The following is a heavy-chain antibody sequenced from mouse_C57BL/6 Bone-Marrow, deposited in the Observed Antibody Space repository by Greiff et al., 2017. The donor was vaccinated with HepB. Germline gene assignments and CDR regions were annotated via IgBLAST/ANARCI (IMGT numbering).Heavy chain of an antibody. J-gene: IGHJ1*03. V-gene: IGHV1-4*01. CDR3: ARVLWEWYFDV. CDR1: GYTFTSYT. Sequence: VQLQQSGAELARPGASVKMSCKASGYTFTSYTMHWVKQRPGQGLEWIGYINPSSGYTKYNQKFKDKATLTADKSSSTAYMQLSSLTSEDSAVYYCARVLWEWYFDVWGTGTTVTVSS. D-gene: IGHD4-1*01. CDR2: INPSSGYT.